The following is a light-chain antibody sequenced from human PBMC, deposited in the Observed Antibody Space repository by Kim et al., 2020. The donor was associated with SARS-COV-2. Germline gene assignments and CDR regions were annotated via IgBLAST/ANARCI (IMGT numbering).Light chain of an antibody. CDR2: QDS. V-gene: IGLV3-1*01. CDR1: KLGDKY. J-gene: IGLJ2*01. Sequence: VSPGQTASITCSGDKLGDKYACWYQQKPGQSPVLVIYQDSKRPSGIPERFSGSNSGNTATLTISGTQAMDEADYYCQAWDSSTVVFGGGTKLTIL. CDR3: QAWDSSTVV.